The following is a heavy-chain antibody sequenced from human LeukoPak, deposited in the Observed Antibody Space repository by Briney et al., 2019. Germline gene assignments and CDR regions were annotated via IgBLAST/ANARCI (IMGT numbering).Heavy chain of an antibody. CDR3: ATTLRGLALVFVMGGVTFDY. Sequence: ASVKVSCKVSGYTLTELSMHWVRQAPGKGLEWMGGFDPEDGETIYAQKFQGRVTMTEDTSTDTAYMELSSLRSEDTAVYYCATTLRGLALVFVMGGVTFDYWGQGTLVTVSS. V-gene: IGHV1-24*01. CDR2: FDPEDGET. CDR1: GYTLTELS. J-gene: IGHJ4*02. D-gene: IGHD3-16*01.